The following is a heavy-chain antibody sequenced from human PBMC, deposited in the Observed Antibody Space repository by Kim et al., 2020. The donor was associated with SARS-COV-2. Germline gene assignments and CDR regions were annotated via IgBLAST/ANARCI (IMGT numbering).Heavy chain of an antibody. J-gene: IGHJ6*02. Sequence: ADSVKGRFTISRDNSKNSLYLQMNSLRTEDTALYYGAKERVGATHNGMDVWGQGTTVTVSS. V-gene: IGHV3-43*01. D-gene: IGHD1-26*01. CDR3: AKERVGATHNGMDV.